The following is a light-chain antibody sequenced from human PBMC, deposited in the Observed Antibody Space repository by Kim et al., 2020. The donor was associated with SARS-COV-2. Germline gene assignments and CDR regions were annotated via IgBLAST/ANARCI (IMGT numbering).Light chain of an antibody. CDR3: QQYDSART. Sequence: FAPGESATLTCSGSHSGSSTYLAWYQQKPGQAPRLLMSDASTRATGIPDRFSGSGSETDFTLTISRLEPEDVAAYYCQQYDSARTFGQGTKVDIK. J-gene: IGKJ1*01. CDR1: HSGSSTY. CDR2: DAS. V-gene: IGKV3-20*01.